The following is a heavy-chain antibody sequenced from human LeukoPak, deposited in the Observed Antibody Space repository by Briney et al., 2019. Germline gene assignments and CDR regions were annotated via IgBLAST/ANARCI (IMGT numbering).Heavy chain of an antibody. CDR3: AKDEYSYGKGAFDI. D-gene: IGHD5-18*01. V-gene: IGHV3-30*18. Sequence: GGSLRLSCAASGFTFSSYGMHWVRQAPGKGLEWVAVKSYDGSNKYYADSVKGRFTISRDNSKNTLYLQMNSLRAEDTAVYYCAKDEYSYGKGAFDIWGQGTMVTVSS. CDR1: GFTFSSYG. CDR2: KSYDGSNK. J-gene: IGHJ3*02.